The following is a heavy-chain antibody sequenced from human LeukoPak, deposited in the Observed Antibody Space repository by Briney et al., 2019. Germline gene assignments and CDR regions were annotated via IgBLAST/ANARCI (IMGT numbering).Heavy chain of an antibody. Sequence: SETLSLTCSVSDYSISSGFYWGWIRQPPGKGLEWIGSIFHSGSTYYNSSLKSRVTISVDTSKNQFSLKLSSVTAADTAVYYCARGRRYYYDSSGYLTPFDYWGQGTLVTVSS. CDR3: ARGRRYYYDSSGYLTPFDY. D-gene: IGHD3-22*01. CDR2: IFHSGST. V-gene: IGHV4-38-2*02. J-gene: IGHJ4*02. CDR1: DYSISSGFY.